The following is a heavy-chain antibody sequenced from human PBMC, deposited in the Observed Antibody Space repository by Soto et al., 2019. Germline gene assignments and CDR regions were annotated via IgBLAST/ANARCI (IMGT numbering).Heavy chain of an antibody. CDR1: GFAFRGYA. Sequence: QVQLVESGGGMVQTGRSLRLSCAASGFAFRGYAMHWVRQAPGKGLEWVAIIWYDGSNKYYAESVKGRFTISRDNSRNTLDLQMNSLRDEDTAVYYCARDKVTRYVDYWGQGTLVTVSS. CDR2: IWYDGSNK. D-gene: IGHD1-20*01. J-gene: IGHJ4*02. V-gene: IGHV3-33*01. CDR3: ARDKVTRYVDY.